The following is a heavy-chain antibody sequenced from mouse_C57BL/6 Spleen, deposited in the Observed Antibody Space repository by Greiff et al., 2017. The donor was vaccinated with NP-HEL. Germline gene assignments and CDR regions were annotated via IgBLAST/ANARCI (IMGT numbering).Heavy chain of an antibody. V-gene: IGHV1-62-2*01. Sequence: VQLQQSGAELVKPGASVKLSCKASGYTFTEYTIHWVKQRSGQGLEWIGWFYPGSGSIKYNEKFKDKATLTADKSSSTAYMQLSSLTSEDSAVYFCARGGFITTVVATNFDVWGTGTTVTVSS. CDR3: ARGGFITTVVATNFDV. CDR1: GYTFTEYT. CDR2: FYPGSGSI. D-gene: IGHD1-1*01. J-gene: IGHJ1*03.